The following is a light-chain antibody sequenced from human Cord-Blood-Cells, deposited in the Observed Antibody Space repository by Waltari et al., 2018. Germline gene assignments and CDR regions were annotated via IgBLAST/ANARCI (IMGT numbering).Light chain of an antibody. J-gene: IGLJ3*02. CDR1: SSNIGSNY. CDR2: RNN. CDR3: AAWDDSLSGRV. V-gene: IGLV1-47*01. Sequence: QSVLTQPPSASGTPGQRVTISCSGSSSNIGSNYVYWYQQLPGTAPKLLIYRNNGRPSGVPDRVSGSKSGPSASLAISGLRSEDEADYYCAAWDDSLSGRVFGGGTKLTVL.